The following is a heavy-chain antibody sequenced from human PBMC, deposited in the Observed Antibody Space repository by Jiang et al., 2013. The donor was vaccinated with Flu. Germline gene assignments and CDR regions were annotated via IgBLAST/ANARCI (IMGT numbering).Heavy chain of an antibody. V-gene: IGHV3-23*01. Sequence: SCAASGFTFSSYAMSWVRQAPGKGLEWVSAISGSGGSTYYADSVKGRFTISRDNSKNTLYLQMNSLRAEDTAVYYCAKRDSSPGKYYFDYWGQGTLVTVSS. CDR1: GFTFSSYA. CDR2: ISGSGGST. D-gene: IGHD3-22*01. J-gene: IGHJ4*02. CDR3: AKRDSSPGKYYFDY.